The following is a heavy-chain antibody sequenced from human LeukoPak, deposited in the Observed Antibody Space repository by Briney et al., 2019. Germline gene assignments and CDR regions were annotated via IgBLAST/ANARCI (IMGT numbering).Heavy chain of an antibody. V-gene: IGHV4-59*08. D-gene: IGHD6-13*01. J-gene: IGHJ5*02. CDR2: IYYSGST. CDR3: ARSVYSSSWYRAGWFDP. CDR1: GGSISSYY. Sequence: PSETLSLTCTVSGGSISSYYWSWIRQPPGKGLEWIGYIYYSGSTNYNPSLKSRVTISVDTSKNQFSLKLSSVTAADTAVYYCARSVYSSSWYRAGWFDPWGQGTLVTVSS.